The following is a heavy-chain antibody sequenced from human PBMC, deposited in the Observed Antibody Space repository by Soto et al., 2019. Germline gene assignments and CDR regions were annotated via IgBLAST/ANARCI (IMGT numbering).Heavy chain of an antibody. D-gene: IGHD6-19*01. Sequence: GSLRLSYAASGWTFSNAWMSWVRQGPGKGLEWVGLIKSKTYGETTDYSAPVKGRFTISRDDSKNTLYLQLNSLKNEDTAVYYCIHGSGWYDYWGQGTLVTVSS. CDR1: GWTFSNAW. CDR2: IKSKTYGETT. V-gene: IGHV3-15*01. J-gene: IGHJ4*02. CDR3: IHGSGWYDY.